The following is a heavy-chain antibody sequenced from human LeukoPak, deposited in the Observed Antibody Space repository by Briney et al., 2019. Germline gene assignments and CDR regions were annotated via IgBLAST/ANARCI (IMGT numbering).Heavy chain of an antibody. CDR3: ARAGQKKKPFTGFDY. CDR1: GYTFTGYY. Sequence: GASVKVSCKASGYTFTGYYMHWVRQAPGQGLEWMGWINPNSGGTNYAQKFQGRVTMTRDTSISTAYMELSRLRSDDTAVYYCARAGQKKKPFTGFDYWGQGTLVTVSS. V-gene: IGHV1-2*02. J-gene: IGHJ4*02. D-gene: IGHD4-11*01. CDR2: INPNSGGT.